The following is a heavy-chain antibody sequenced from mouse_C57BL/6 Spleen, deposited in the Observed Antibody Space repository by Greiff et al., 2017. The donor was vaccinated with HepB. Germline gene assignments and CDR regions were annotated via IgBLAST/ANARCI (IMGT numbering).Heavy chain of an antibody. D-gene: IGHD2-14*01. CDR2: ISSGSSTI. CDR3: ARAMGTGAWFAY. Sequence: EVHLVESGAGLVKPGGSLKLSCAASGFTFSDYGMHWVRQAPEKGLEWVAYISSGSSTIYYADTVKGRFTISRDNAKNTLFLQMTSLGSEDTAMYYCARAMGTGAWFAYWGQGTLVTVSA. J-gene: IGHJ3*01. CDR1: GFTFSDYG. V-gene: IGHV5-17*01.